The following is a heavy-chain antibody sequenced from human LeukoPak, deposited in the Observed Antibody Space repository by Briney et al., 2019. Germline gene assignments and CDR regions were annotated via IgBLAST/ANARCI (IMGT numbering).Heavy chain of an antibody. V-gene: IGHV3-74*01. CDR2: VNNDGSGT. Sequence: GGSLRLSCVVSGFTFSSYWMHWVRQAPGKGLVWVSHVNNDGSGTNYADSVKGRFTISRDNSKNTLYLQMSSLRAEDTAVYYCVKSDRPDYADFGLGSWGQGTLVTVSS. CDR3: VKSDRPDYADFGLGS. CDR1: GFTFSSYW. D-gene: IGHD4-17*01. J-gene: IGHJ5*02.